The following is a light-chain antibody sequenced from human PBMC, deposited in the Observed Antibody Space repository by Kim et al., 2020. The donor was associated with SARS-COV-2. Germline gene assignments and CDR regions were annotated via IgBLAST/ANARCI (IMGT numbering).Light chain of an antibody. CDR2: LEGGGTS. CDR1: SGQSSYV. Sequence: QLVLIQSSPASASLGSSVRLTCTLYSGQSSYVVAWHQQQPGKAPRFLMKLEGGGTSSKGPGTPDRFSGSRSGADCYLTISNLQSEDGADYYCETWDIHTRVFGGGTQLTVL. V-gene: IGLV4-60*03. J-gene: IGLJ3*02. CDR3: ETWDIHTRV.